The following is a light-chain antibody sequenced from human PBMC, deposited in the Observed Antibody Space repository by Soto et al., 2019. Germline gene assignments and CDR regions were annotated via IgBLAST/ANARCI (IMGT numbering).Light chain of an antibody. CDR3: RQYDSFPWT. V-gene: IGKV3D-15*01. Sequence: EIVITQSPVTLSVSPGERATLSCRASQSVSSNLAWYQHKPGQAPSLLIYGAFTRATGIRARFSGTGAGTDCTRTISRLEPEDFQVDFCRQYDSFPWTFCQGTKVDIK. J-gene: IGKJ1*01. CDR2: GAF. CDR1: QSVSSN.